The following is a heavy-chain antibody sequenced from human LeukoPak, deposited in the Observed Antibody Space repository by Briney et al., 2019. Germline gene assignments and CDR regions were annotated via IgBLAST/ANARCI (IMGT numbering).Heavy chain of an antibody. CDR2: IYYSGST. V-gene: IGHV4-59*08. CDR1: GGSISSYY. CDR3: ARGIVVVPAAGFDP. D-gene: IGHD2-2*01. Sequence: SETLSLTCTVSGGSISSYYWSWIRQPPGKGLEWIGYIYYSGSTYYNPSLKSRVTISVDTSKNQFSLKLSSVTAADTAVYYCARGIVVVPAAGFDPWGQGTLVTVSS. J-gene: IGHJ5*02.